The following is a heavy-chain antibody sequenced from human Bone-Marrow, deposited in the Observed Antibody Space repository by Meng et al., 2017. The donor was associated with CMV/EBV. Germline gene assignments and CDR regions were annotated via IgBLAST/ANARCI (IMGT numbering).Heavy chain of an antibody. D-gene: IGHD4-11*01. CDR2: IYYSGST. J-gene: IGHJ5*02. Sequence: SETLSLTCSVSGGSVSGGSYYWSWTRQPPGKGLEWIGYIYYSGSTNYNPSLKSRVTISVDTSKNQFSLKLSSVTAADTAVYYCAREVATTVPGWFDPWGQGTLVTVSS. V-gene: IGHV4-61*01. CDR1: GGSVSGGSYY. CDR3: AREVATTVPGWFDP.